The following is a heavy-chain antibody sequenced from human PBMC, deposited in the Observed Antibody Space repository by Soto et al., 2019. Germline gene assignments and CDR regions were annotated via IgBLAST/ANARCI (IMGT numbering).Heavy chain of an antibody. CDR2: ISGSGGST. V-gene: IGHV3-23*01. CDR3: AKRGYSGYDGYDY. Sequence: EVQLLESGGGLVQPGGSLRLSCAASGFTFSSYAMSWVRQAPGQGLEWVSAISGSGGSTYYADSVKGRFTISRDNSKNTLYLQMNSLRAEDTAVYYCAKRGYSGYDGYDYWGQGTLVTVSS. D-gene: IGHD5-12*01. CDR1: GFTFSSYA. J-gene: IGHJ4*02.